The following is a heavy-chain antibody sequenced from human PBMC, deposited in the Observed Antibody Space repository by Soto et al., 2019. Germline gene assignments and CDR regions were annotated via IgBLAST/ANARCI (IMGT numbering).Heavy chain of an antibody. Sequence: QVQLVESGGGVVQPGESLRLSCAASGFTFSSRGMHWVRQAPGKGLEWVALIWYDATHKFYADSVKGRFHISRDNSKNTLHLQMNSLRAEDTALYFCAKDVANFGVDGFFDSWGQGTLVTVSS. CDR2: IWYDATHK. J-gene: IGHJ4*02. V-gene: IGHV3-30*02. CDR3: AKDVANFGVDGFFDS. CDR1: GFTFSSRG. D-gene: IGHD2-21*01.